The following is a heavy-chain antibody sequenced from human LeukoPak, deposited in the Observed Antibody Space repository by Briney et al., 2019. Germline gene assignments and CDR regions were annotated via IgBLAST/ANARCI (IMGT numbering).Heavy chain of an antibody. D-gene: IGHD6-6*01. CDR3: ARARIAARPRFDY. CDR2: MSHDEIHK. J-gene: IGHJ4*02. CDR1: GFTFSSYA. Sequence: GGSLRLSCAASGFTFSSYAMHWVRQAPGKGLEWVAVMSHDEIHKYYADSVMGRFTISRDNSKNSLFLQMNSLRTEDTAVYYCARARIAARPRFDYWGQGTLVTVSS. V-gene: IGHV3-30-3*01.